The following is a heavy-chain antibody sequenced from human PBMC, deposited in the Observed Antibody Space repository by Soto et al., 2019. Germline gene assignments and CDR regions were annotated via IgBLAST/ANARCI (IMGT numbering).Heavy chain of an antibody. J-gene: IGHJ4*02. CDR3: AKVTIFGVAGGFDY. V-gene: IGHV3-23*01. Sequence: GGSLRLSCAASGFTFSNYAMSWVRQAPGKGLEWVSATSGSGGSTYYADSVKGRFTISRDNTKNTLYLQMNSLRAEDTAVYYCAKVTIFGVAGGFDYWGQGTLVTVSS. CDR2: TSGSGGST. D-gene: IGHD3-3*01. CDR1: GFTFSNYA.